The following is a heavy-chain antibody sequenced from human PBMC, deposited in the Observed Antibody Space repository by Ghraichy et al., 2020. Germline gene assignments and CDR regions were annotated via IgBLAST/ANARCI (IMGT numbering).Heavy chain of an antibody. J-gene: IGHJ6*02. CDR1: GFTFDDYA. CDR2: ISWNSGSI. CDR3: AKEPYNWNSEGGYYYDGMDV. Sequence: GGSLRLSCAASGFTFDDYAMHWVRQAPGKGLEWVSGISWNSGSIDYADSVKGRFTISRDNAKKSLYLQMNSLRAEDTALYYCAKEPYNWNSEGGYYYDGMDVWGQGTTVTVSS. V-gene: IGHV3-9*01. D-gene: IGHD1-7*01.